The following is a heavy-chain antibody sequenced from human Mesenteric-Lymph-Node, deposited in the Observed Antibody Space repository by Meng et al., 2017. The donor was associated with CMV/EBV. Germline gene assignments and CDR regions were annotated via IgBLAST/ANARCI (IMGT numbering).Heavy chain of an antibody. CDR1: FTFSNYA. D-gene: IGHD3-10*01. CDR3: AKISYNNYGLGSFFDY. V-gene: IGHV3-23*01. J-gene: IGHJ4*02. CDR2: ISGTAAGT. Sequence: FTFSNYAMNWVRQAPGKGLEWVSTISGTAAGTYYAYSVKGRFTVSRDNSKNTLYLQMNSLSAEDTAVYHCAKISYNNYGLGSFFDYWGQGTLVTVSS.